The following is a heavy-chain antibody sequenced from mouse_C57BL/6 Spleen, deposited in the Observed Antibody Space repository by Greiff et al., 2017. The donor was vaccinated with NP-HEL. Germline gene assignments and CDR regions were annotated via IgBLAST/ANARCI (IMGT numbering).Heavy chain of an antibody. Sequence: ESGPGLVKPSQSLSLTCSVTGYSITSGYYWNWIRQFPGNKLEWMGYISYDGSNNYNPSLKNRISITRDTSKNQFFLKLNSVTTEDTATYYCARRGAYYSNFYAMDYWGQGTSVTVSS. D-gene: IGHD2-5*01. CDR3: ARRGAYYSNFYAMDY. V-gene: IGHV3-6*01. J-gene: IGHJ4*01. CDR1: GYSITSGYY. CDR2: ISYDGSN.